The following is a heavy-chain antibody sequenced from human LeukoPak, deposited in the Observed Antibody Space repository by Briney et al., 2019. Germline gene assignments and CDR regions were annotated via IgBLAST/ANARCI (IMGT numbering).Heavy chain of an antibody. J-gene: IGHJ3*02. V-gene: IGHV1-2*02. Sequence: ASVKVSCKASGYTFTGYYMHWVRQASGQGLEWMGWINPNSGGTNYAQKFQGRVTMTRDTSISTAYMELSRLRSDDTAVYYCARVLSTGGHDAFDIWGQGTMVTVSS. CDR3: ARVLSTGGHDAFDI. D-gene: IGHD4-17*01. CDR2: INPNSGGT. CDR1: GYTFTGYY.